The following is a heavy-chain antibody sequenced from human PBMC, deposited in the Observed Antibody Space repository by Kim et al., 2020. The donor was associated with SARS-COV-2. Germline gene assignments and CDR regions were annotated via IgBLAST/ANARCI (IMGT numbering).Heavy chain of an antibody. CDR2: MKQDGGEK. V-gene: IGHV3-7*01. J-gene: IGHJ4*02. D-gene: IGHD1-26*01. CDR1: LFIFTDSW. CDR3: ARNRGDD. Sequence: GGSLRLSCVGSLFIFTDSWMNWVRQAPGKGLEWVACMKQDGGEKYYVDSVKGRFTISRDSTKNSLYLQMDSLRAEDTAVYYCARNRGDDCGQGTLVTVSS.